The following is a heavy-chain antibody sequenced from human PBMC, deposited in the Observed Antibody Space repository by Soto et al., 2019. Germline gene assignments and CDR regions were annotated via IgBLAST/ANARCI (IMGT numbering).Heavy chain of an antibody. CDR1: GFTFSHYG. D-gene: IGHD1-26*01. CDR3: ARYSGKYQGPIDY. CDR2: ISYDGSNK. V-gene: IGHV3-30*03. J-gene: IGHJ4*02. Sequence: QVQLVESGGGVVQPGRSLRLSCEASGFTFSHYGIHWVRQAPGKGLEWLAVISYDGSNKHYADSVKGRFTVSRDNSKNTLYLQMNSLRAEDTAVYFCARYSGKYQGPIDYGGQGTLVNVSS.